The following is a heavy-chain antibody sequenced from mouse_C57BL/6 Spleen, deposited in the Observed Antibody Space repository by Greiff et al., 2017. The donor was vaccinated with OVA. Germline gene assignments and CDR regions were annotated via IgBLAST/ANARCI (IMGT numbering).Heavy chain of an antibody. CDR2: ISDGGSYT. CDR1: GFTFSSYA. Sequence: DVKVEESGGGLVKPGGSLKLSCAASGFTFSSYAMSWVRQTPEKRLEWVATISDGGSYTYYPDNVKGRFTISRDNAKNNLYLQMSHLKSEDTAMYYCARESYWGQGTTLTVSS. CDR3: ARESY. V-gene: IGHV5-4*01. J-gene: IGHJ2*01.